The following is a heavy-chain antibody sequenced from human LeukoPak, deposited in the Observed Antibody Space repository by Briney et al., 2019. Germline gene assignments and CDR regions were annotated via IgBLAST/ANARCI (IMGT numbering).Heavy chain of an antibody. CDR2: IIPIFGTA. D-gene: IGHD3-3*01. CDR3: AREGVGGYCFCY. CDR1: GGTFSSYA. Sequence: GASVKVSCKASGGTFSSYAISWVPQAPGQGLEWMGGIIPIFGTANYAQKFQGRVTITTDESTSTDYMELSSMNSPDTAVMSCAREGVGGYCFCYWCWGTRITVSS. J-gene: IGHJ1*01. V-gene: IGHV1-69*05.